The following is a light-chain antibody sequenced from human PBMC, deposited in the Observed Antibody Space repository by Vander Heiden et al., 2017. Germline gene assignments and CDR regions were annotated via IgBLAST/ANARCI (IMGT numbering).Light chain of an antibody. V-gene: IGLV2-18*02. J-gene: IGLJ1*01. CDR3: FSYTSSNLFV. Sequence: QSAPTQPPSVSGSPGQSVTISCTGTSSDVGGFNRVSWYQQPPGTAPRLIVYEVNNRPSGVPLRFSGSKSGNTASLTISGLQAEDAADYYCFSYTSSNLFVFGTGTMVTVL. CDR1: SSDVGGFNR. CDR2: EVN.